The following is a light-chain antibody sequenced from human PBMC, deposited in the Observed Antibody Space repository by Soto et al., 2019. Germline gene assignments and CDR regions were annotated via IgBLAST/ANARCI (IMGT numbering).Light chain of an antibody. CDR3: SSYTSTNTWV. J-gene: IGLJ3*02. CDR2: EVS. CDR1: SSDVGGYNY. Sequence: QSVLTQPASVSGSPGQSITISCTGTSSDVGGYNYVSWYQQHPGKAPKFLIYEVSNRPSGVSNRFSGSKSGNKASLTISGLQAEAEADYYCSSYTSTNTWVFGGGTKLTVL. V-gene: IGLV2-14*01.